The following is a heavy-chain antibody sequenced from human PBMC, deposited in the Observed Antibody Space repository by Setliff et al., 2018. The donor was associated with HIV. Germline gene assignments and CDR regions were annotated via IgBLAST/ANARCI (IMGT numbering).Heavy chain of an antibody. Sequence: ASVKVSCKASGYTFTDYYIHWVRQAPGQGLQWMGWVNPNSGGTNSAQEFQGRVTMTRDTSISTAYMELTWLKPDDTAVYHCARNTPGTVPRRVGFDPWGQGTLVTSPQ. D-gene: IGHD4-4*01. J-gene: IGHJ5*02. V-gene: IGHV1-2*02. CDR3: ARNTPGTVPRRVGFDP. CDR1: GYTFTDYY. CDR2: VNPNSGGT.